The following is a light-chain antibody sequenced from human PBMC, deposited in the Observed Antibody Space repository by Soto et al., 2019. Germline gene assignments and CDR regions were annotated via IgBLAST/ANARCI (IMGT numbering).Light chain of an antibody. V-gene: IGKV1-5*03. CDR3: QQYNSYSPRLT. CDR2: KAS. J-gene: IGKJ4*01. CDR1: QTISSW. Sequence: DIQMTQSPSTLSGSVGDRVTITCRASQTISSWLAWYQQKPGKAPKLLIYKASTLKSGVPSRFSGSGSGTEFTLTISSLQPDDFATYYCQQYNSYSPRLTFGGGTKVDIK.